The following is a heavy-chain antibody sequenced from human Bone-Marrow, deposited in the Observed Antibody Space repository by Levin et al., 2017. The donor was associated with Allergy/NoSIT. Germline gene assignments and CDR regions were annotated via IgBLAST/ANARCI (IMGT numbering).Heavy chain of an antibody. J-gene: IGHJ4*02. D-gene: IGHD3-16*01. CDR2: IYQSGNT. Sequence: SQTLSLTCAVSGGSINSNVYSWSWIRRPPGKGLEWIGYIYQSGNTYYNPSLKSRVIISADRSKNHFSLNLSSVTAADTAVYYCASSRRGFDSAGFYVYFDYCGQGALVTVSS. CDR1: GGSINSNVYS. V-gene: IGHV4-30-2*01. CDR3: ASSRRGFDSAGFYVYFDY.